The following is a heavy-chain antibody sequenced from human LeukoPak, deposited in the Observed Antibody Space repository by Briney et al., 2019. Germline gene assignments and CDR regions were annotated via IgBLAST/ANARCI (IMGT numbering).Heavy chain of an antibody. D-gene: IGHD3-16*01. CDR2: IYYSGST. J-gene: IGHJ6*03. V-gene: IGHV4-59*01. CDR1: GDSISTYY. Sequence: SETLSLTCTVSGDSISTYYWSWIRQPPGKGLEWIGYIYYSGSTNYNPSLKSRVTISVDTSKNQFSLKLSSVTAADTAVYYCARESSQKGAHYMDVWGKGTTVTISS. CDR3: ARESSQKGAHYMDV.